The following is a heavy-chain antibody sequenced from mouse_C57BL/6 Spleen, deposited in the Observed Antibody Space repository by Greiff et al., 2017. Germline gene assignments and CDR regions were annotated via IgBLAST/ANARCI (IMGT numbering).Heavy chain of an antibody. CDR3: ARRNWFYYAMDY. J-gene: IGHJ4*01. V-gene: IGHV5-17*01. D-gene: IGHD4-1*01. CDR2: ISSGSSTI. CDR1: GFTFSDYG. Sequence: VQLQQSGGGLVKPGGSLKLSCAASGFTFSDYGMHWVRQAPEKGLEWVAYISSGSSTIYYADTVKGRFTISRDNAKNTLFLQMTSLRSEDTAMYYCARRNWFYYAMDYWGQGTSVTVSS.